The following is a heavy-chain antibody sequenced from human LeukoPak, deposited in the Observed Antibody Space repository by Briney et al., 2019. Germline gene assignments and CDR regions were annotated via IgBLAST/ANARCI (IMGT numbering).Heavy chain of an antibody. J-gene: IGHJ6*02. Sequence: ASVKVSSKVSGYTLTELSMHWVRQAPGKGLEWMGGFDPEDGETIYAQKFQGRVTMTEDTSTDTAYMELSSLRSEDTAVYYCATVPMIVGPTSMDVWGQGTTVTVSS. D-gene: IGHD3-22*01. CDR1: GYTLTELS. V-gene: IGHV1-24*01. CDR2: FDPEDGET. CDR3: ATVPMIVGPTSMDV.